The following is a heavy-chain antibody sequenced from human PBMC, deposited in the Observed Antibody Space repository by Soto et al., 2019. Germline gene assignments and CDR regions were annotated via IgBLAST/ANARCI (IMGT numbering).Heavy chain of an antibody. V-gene: IGHV3-30*18. Sequence: QVQLVESGGGVIQPGRSLRLSCAASGFTFSTYGMHWDRQAPGKGLEWVAVIAYDGSNKYYADSVKGRFTISRDNSKNTLYLQMSSLRAEDTAVYYCAKGFSYSVIDYWGQGTLVTVSS. CDR2: IAYDGSNK. J-gene: IGHJ4*02. CDR1: GFTFSTYG. CDR3: AKGFSYSVIDY. D-gene: IGHD5-18*01.